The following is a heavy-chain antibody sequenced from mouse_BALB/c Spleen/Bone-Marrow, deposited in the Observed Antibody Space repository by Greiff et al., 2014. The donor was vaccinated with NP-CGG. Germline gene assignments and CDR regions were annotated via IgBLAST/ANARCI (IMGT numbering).Heavy chain of an antibody. CDR3: ARKGYTGYFDV. V-gene: IGHV2-2*02. Sequence: VQLQESGPGLVKPSQSLSITCTVSGFSLTTYGLHWVRQSPGKGLEWLGVIWSGGGTEYNAAFISRLIITKDNSKSQVFFKVNSLQTNDTAMYYCARKGYTGYFDVWGAGTTVTVSS. CDR2: IWSGGGT. J-gene: IGHJ1*01. CDR1: GFSLTTYG. D-gene: IGHD2-2*01.